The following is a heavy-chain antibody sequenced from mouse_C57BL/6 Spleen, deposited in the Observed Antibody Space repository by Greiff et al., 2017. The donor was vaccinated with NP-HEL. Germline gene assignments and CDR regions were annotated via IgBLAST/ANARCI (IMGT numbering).Heavy chain of an antibody. D-gene: IGHD2-10*02. V-gene: IGHV5-9-1*02. CDR3: TRDRGMAPYWYFDV. Sequence: EVQVVESGAGLVKPGGSLKLSCAASGFTFSSYAMSWVRPTPEKRLEWVAYISSGGDYIYYADTVKGRFTISRDNARNTLYLQMSSLKYEDTAMYYCTRDRGMAPYWYFDVWGTGTTVTVSS. J-gene: IGHJ1*03. CDR2: ISSGGDYI. CDR1: GFTFSSYA.